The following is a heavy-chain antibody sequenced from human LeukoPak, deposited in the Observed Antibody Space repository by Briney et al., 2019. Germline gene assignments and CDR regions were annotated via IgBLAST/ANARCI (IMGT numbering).Heavy chain of an antibody. CDR3: ASSYDDYYDSSGYYA. CDR1: GFTFSDHY. J-gene: IGHJ5*02. D-gene: IGHD3-22*01. V-gene: IGHV3-72*01. CDR2: TRNKANSYTT. Sequence: PGGSLRLSCAASGFTFSDHYMDWVRQDPGKGLEWVGRTRNKANSYTTEYAASVKGRFTISRDDSKNSLYLQMNSLKTEDTAVYYCASSYDDYYDSSGYYAWGQGTLVTVSS.